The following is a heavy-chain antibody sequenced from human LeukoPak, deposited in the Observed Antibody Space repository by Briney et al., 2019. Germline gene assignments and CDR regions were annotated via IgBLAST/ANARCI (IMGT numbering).Heavy chain of an antibody. J-gene: IGHJ4*02. CDR2: IYYSGNT. Sequence: PSETLSLTCTVSGDSIIVYHWSWLRQPPGKGLDWIGYIYYSGNTNYNPSLKSRVTMSVDTSKNQFSLKLTSVTAADTAVYYCARANMTTLTLFDYWGQGTLVTVSS. CDR3: ARANMTTLTLFDY. V-gene: IGHV4-59*01. CDR1: GDSIIVYH. D-gene: IGHD4-11*01.